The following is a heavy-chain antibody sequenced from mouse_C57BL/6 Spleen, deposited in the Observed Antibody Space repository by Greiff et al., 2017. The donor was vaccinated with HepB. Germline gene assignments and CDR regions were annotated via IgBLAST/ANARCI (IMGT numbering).Heavy chain of an antibody. D-gene: IGHD2-10*01. Sequence: QVQLKQPGAELVRPGSSVKLSCKASGYTFTSYWMDWVKQRPGQGLEWIGNIYPSDSETHYNQKFKDKATLTVDKSSSTAYMQLSSLTSEDSAVYYCARSYYGFAYWGQGTLVTVSA. V-gene: IGHV1-61*01. CDR2: IYPSDSET. CDR1: GYTFTSYW. J-gene: IGHJ3*01. CDR3: ARSYYGFAY.